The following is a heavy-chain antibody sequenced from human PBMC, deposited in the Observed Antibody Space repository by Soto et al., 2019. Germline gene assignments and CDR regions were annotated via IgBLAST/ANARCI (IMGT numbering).Heavy chain of an antibody. CDR3: AKDLKRGPSGQQLAPHY. D-gene: IGHD6-13*01. J-gene: IGHJ4*02. CDR1: GFTFSSYG. V-gene: IGHV3-30*18. CDR2: ISYDGSNK. Sequence: GGSLRLSCAASGFTFSSYGMHWVRQAPGKGLEWVAVISYDGSNKYYADSVKGRFTISRDNSKNTLYLQMNSLRAEDTAVYYCAKDLKRGPSGQQLAPHYWGQGTLVTGSS.